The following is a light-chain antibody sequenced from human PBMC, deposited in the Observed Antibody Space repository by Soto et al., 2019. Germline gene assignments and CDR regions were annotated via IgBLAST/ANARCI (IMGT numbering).Light chain of an antibody. J-gene: IGLJ2*01. CDR2: SNN. Sequence: VVTQPPSASATPGQRVTISCSGSSSNIGSNPVNGYQQLPGTAPKVLIYSNNQRPSGVPDRFSGSKSGTSASLAISGLQSEDEADYYCAAWDDSLRGGVFGGGTKLTVL. CDR1: SSNIGSNP. CDR3: AAWDDSLRGGV. V-gene: IGLV1-44*01.